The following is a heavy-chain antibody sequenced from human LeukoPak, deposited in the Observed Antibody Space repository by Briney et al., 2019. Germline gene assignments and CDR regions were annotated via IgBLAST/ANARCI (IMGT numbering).Heavy chain of an antibody. Sequence: GGSLRLSCAASGFTFSSYAMSWVRQAPGKGLEWVANIKQDGSEKYYVDSVKGRFTISRDNAKNSLYLQMNSLRAEDTAVYYCARDGGSSSYWGQGTLVTVSS. CDR1: GFTFSSYA. D-gene: IGHD6-6*01. V-gene: IGHV3-7*01. J-gene: IGHJ4*02. CDR3: ARDGGSSSY. CDR2: IKQDGSEK.